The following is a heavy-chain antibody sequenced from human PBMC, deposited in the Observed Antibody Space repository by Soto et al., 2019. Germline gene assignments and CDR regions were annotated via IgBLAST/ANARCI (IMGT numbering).Heavy chain of an antibody. D-gene: IGHD1-7*01. V-gene: IGHV4-34*01. J-gene: IGHJ4*02. CDR3: AREKTTIGDFDY. Sequence: SETLSLTCAVSGGSFIGYYYSWIRQPPGKGLEWIGEINHSGSSAYNPSLKSRVTISVDTSKNQFSLKLSSVTAADTAVYYCAREKTTIGDFDYWGQGTLVTVSS. CDR2: INHSGSS. CDR1: GGSFIGYY.